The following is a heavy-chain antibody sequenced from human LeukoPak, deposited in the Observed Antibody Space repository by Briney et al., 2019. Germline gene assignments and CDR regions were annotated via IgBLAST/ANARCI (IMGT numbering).Heavy chain of an antibody. Sequence: GGSLRLSCAASGFTFDDYAMHWVRQAPGKGLEWVSGISWNSGSIGYADSVKGRFTISRDNAKNSLYLQMNSLRAEDTALYYCAKGSGLLEWLFDYWGQGTLVTVSS. V-gene: IGHV3-9*01. CDR2: ISWNSGSI. J-gene: IGHJ4*02. CDR1: GFTFDDYA. D-gene: IGHD3-3*01. CDR3: AKGSGLLEWLFDY.